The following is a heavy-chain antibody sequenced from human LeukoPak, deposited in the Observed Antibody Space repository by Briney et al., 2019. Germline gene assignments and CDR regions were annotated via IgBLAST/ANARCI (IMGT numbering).Heavy chain of an antibody. V-gene: IGHV3-53*01. CDR1: GFTVSSNY. D-gene: IGHD6-19*01. Sequence: GGSLRLSCATSGFTVSSNYMSWVRQAPGKGLEWVSVIYDSGTTYYADSVKGRFLIFRDTSKNTVDLQMNSLRVEDTAVYYCAREVAVGPFDYWGQGTLVTVSS. J-gene: IGHJ4*02. CDR3: AREVAVGPFDY. CDR2: IYDSGTT.